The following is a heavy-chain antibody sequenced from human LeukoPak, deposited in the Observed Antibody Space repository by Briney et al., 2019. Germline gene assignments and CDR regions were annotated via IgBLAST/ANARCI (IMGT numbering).Heavy chain of an antibody. CDR3: ARDSSDAFDI. V-gene: IGHV4-59*11. CDR2: IYSGSGTT. Sequence: PSETLSLTCTVSGGSISSHFWTWLRQPPGKGLEWIGYIYSGSGTTNYNPSLKSRVTISVDTSKNQFSLKLSSVTAADPAVYYCARDSSDAFDIWGQGTMVTVSS. CDR1: GGSISSHF. J-gene: IGHJ3*02.